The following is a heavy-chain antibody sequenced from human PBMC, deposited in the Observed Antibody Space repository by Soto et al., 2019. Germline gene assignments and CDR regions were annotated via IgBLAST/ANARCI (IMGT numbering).Heavy chain of an antibody. D-gene: IGHD3-10*01. V-gene: IGHV4-34*01. Sequence: SETLSLTCAVYGGSFSGYYWSWIRQPPGKGLEWIGEINRTGSTNYNPSLKSRVTISVDTSKNQFSLKLSSVTAADTAVYYCARCDYYGSGRPARYFDYWGEGTPVTVSS. CDR3: ARCDYYGSGRPARYFDY. CDR2: INRTGST. J-gene: IGHJ4*02. CDR1: GGSFSGYY.